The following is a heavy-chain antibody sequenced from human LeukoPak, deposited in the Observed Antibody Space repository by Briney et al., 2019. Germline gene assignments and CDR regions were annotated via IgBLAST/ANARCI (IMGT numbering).Heavy chain of an antibody. CDR3: ARTTREPYWGGDCYSNWFDP. D-gene: IGHD2-21*02. Sequence: SVKVSCKASGGTFSSYAISWVRQAPGQGLEWMGRIIHIFGIANYAQKFQGRVTITADKSTSTAYMELSSLRSEDTAVYYCARTTREPYWGGDCYSNWFDPWGQGTLVTVSS. CDR2: IIHIFGIA. J-gene: IGHJ5*02. V-gene: IGHV1-69*04. CDR1: GGTFSSYA.